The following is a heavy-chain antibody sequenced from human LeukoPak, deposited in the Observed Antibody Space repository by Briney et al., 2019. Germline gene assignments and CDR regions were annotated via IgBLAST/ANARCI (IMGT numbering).Heavy chain of an antibody. CDR1: GFTFDDYV. V-gene: IGHV3-49*03. CDR2: IRSKTYGGRA. CDR3: SRSSDGRSWYSQYYYYYGMDV. Sequence: GGSLRLSCTTSGFTFDDYVMSWIRQAPGKGLEWVAFIRSKTYGGRAEYAASVKDRFIISRDDSKSIAYLQMNSLKSEDTAVYYCSRSSDGRSWYSQYYYYYGMDVWGQGTTVTVSS. J-gene: IGHJ6*02. D-gene: IGHD6-13*01.